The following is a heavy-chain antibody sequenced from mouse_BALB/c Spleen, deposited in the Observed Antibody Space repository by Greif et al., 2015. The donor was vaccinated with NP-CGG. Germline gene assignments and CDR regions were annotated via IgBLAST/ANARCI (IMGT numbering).Heavy chain of an antibody. CDR1: GFTFSSFG. CDR3: ARYGNYAMDY. D-gene: IGHD2-1*01. V-gene: IGHV5-17*02. J-gene: IGHJ4*01. CDR2: ISSGSSTI. Sequence: EVQLVESGGGLVQPGGSRKPSCAASGFTFSSFGMHWVRQAPEKGLEWVAYISSGSSTIYYADTVKGRFTISRDNPKNTLFLQMTGLRSEDTAMYYCARYGNYAMDYWGQGTSVTVSS.